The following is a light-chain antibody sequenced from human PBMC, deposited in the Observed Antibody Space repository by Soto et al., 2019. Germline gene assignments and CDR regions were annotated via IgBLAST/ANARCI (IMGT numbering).Light chain of an antibody. J-gene: IGKJ5*01. Sequence: EIVLTQSPGTLSLSPGERATLSCMASQTINDNVAWYQLKDGQVPRLVIYGASTRATDIPARFSGTGSETDFTLTISGLQSEDSAIYFCQQCNNWPFSFGPGTRLEI. CDR3: QQCNNWPFS. V-gene: IGKV3-15*01. CDR1: QTINDN. CDR2: GAS.